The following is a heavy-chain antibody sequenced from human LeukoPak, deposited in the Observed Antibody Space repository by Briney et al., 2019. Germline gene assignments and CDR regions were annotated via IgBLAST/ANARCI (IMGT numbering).Heavy chain of an antibody. J-gene: IGHJ3*02. V-gene: IGHV3-74*01. CDR2: INSDGSST. CDR3: ARVAWGSAADALDI. CDR1: GFTFSSYW. D-gene: IGHD3-16*01. Sequence: PGGSLRLSCAASGFTFSSYWMHWVRQAPGKGLVWVSRINSDGSSTSYADSVEGRFTISRDNAKNTLYLQMNSLRAEDTAVYYCARVAWGSAADALDIWGQGTMVTVSS.